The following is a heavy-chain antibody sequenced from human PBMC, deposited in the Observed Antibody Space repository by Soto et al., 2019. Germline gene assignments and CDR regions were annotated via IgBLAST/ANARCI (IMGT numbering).Heavy chain of an antibody. CDR2: ISGSGGST. CDR3: AKVDFLWFGEFPFDY. D-gene: IGHD3-10*01. J-gene: IGHJ4*02. CDR1: GFTFSSYA. V-gene: IGHV3-23*01. Sequence: PGGSLRLSCAASGFTFSSYAMSWFRQAPGKGLEWVSAISGSGGSTYYADSVKGRFTISRDNSKNTLYLQMNSLRAEDTAVYYCAKVDFLWFGEFPFDYWGQGTLVTVSS.